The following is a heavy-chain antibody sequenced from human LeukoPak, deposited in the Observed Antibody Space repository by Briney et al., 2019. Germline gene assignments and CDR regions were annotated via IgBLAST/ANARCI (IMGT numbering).Heavy chain of an antibody. CDR1: DFTFSTYA. D-gene: IGHD3-16*02. J-gene: IGHJ4*02. V-gene: IGHV3-23*01. Sequence: PGGSLRLSCAASDFTFSTYAMSWVRQAPGKGLEWVSAISGSGGSTYYADSVKGRFTISRDNSKNTLYLQMNSLRAEDTAVYYCAKGLRLGELSLSFDYWGQGTLVTVSS. CDR2: ISGSGGST. CDR3: AKGLRLGELSLSFDY.